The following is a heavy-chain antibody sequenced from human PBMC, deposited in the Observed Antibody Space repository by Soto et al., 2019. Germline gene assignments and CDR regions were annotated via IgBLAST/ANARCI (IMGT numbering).Heavy chain of an antibody. Sequence: ASVKVSCKASGVTFSSDTLGWVRQAPGQGLEWVGGIIPLFGTASYAQKFQGRVTITADESTSTVYMELSSLRSDDTAVYFCATELGENPASPFDAWGQGTLVTVSS. D-gene: IGHD3-10*01. CDR3: ATELGENPASPFDA. V-gene: IGHV1-69*13. CDR1: GVTFSSDT. CDR2: IIPLFGTA. J-gene: IGHJ4*02.